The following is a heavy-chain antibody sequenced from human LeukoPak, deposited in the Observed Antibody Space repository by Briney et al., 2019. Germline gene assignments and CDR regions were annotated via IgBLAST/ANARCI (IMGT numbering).Heavy chain of an antibody. CDR1: GGTFSSYA. CDR2: IIPILGIA. Sequence: SVKVSCKASGGTFSSYAISWARQAPGQGLERMGRIIPILGIANYAQKFQGRVTITADKSTSTAYMELSSLRSEDTAVYYCARDGYSSSWYGGGYYYYGMDVWGQGTTVTVSS. V-gene: IGHV1-69*04. CDR3: ARDGYSSSWYGGGYYYYGMDV. J-gene: IGHJ6*02. D-gene: IGHD6-13*01.